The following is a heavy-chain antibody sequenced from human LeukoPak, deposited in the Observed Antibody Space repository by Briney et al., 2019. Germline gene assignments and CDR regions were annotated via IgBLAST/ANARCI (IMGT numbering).Heavy chain of an antibody. CDR1: GGSISSRNW. D-gene: IGHD2-15*01. CDR2: IYHSGST. Sequence: SGTLSLTCAVSGGSISSRNWWSWVRQPPGKGLEWIGEIYHSGSTNYNPSLKSRVTISVGKSKNQFSLKLSSVTAADTAVYYCARDSRYCSGGSCYVYYYYGMDVWGKGTTVTVSS. J-gene: IGHJ6*04. CDR3: ARDSRYCSGGSCYVYYYYGMDV. V-gene: IGHV4-4*02.